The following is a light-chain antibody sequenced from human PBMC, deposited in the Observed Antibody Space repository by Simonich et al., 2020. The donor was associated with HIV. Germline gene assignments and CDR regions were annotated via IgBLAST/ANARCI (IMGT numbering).Light chain of an antibody. V-gene: IGKV4-1*01. CDR1: QCFLYSSNNKNY. Sequence: DIVMTQSPDSLAVSLGERATINCKSSQCFLYSSNNKNYLAWYQQKPGQPPKLLIHWAASRESGVPDRFSGSGSGTDFTLTISSLQAEDVAVYYCQQYYNTLWTFGQGTKVEIK. J-gene: IGKJ1*01. CDR3: QQYYNTLWT. CDR2: WAA.